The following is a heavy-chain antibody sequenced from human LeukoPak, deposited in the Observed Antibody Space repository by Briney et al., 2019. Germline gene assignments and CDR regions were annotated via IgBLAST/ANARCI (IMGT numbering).Heavy chain of an antibody. J-gene: IGHJ3*02. D-gene: IGHD1-1*01. Sequence: GESLKISCKGSGYTFTNHWIGRVRQMPGKGLEWVAMIYPGDSDTRYNPSLQGQVTIPVDRYISTIYLQWSSLKTSDTAIYYCARRPYNWNDVRGVAFDIWGQGTMVTVSS. CDR3: ARRPYNWNDVRGVAFDI. CDR2: IYPGDSDT. V-gene: IGHV5-51*01. CDR1: GYTFTNHW.